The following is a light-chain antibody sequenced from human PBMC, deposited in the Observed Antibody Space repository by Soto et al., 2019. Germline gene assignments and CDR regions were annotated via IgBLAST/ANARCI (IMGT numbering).Light chain of an antibody. CDR2: EVS. J-gene: IGLJ3*02. Sequence: QSALTQPASVSGFPGQWITISCPGTSSDVGGYNYVSWYQQHPGKAPKLMIYEVSNRPSGVSNRFSGSKSGNTASLTISGLQAEDEADYYCSSYTSSSTRVFGGGTKVTVL. CDR1: SSDVGGYNY. V-gene: IGLV2-14*01. CDR3: SSYTSSSTRV.